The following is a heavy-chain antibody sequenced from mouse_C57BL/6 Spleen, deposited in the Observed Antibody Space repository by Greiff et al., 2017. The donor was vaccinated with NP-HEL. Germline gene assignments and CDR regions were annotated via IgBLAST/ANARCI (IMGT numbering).Heavy chain of an antibody. J-gene: IGHJ2*01. Sequence: EVKVVESEGGLVQPGSSMKLSCTASGFTFSDYYMAWVRQVPEKGLEWVANINYDGSSTYYLDSLKSRFIISRDNAKNILYLQMSSLKSEDTATYYCARDRGGSSWYFDYWGQGTTLTVSS. D-gene: IGHD1-1*01. V-gene: IGHV5-16*01. CDR1: GFTFSDYY. CDR2: INYDGSST. CDR3: ARDRGGSSWYFDY.